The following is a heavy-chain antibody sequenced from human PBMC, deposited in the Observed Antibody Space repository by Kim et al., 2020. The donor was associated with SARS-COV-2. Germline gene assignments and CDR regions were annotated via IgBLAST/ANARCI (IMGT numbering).Heavy chain of an antibody. CDR2: MYPGDSDI. CDR3: ARQAYGDYTHVDY. D-gene: IGHD4-17*01. CDR1: GYSFSFYW. V-gene: IGHV5-51*01. Sequence: GASLKISCKASGYSFSFYWIGWVRQMPGKGLEWMGIMYPGDSDIRYSPSFDGQVTISADKSTSTAYLQWSSLKASDTAIYYCARQAYGDYTHVDYWGQGTLVTVSS. J-gene: IGHJ4*02.